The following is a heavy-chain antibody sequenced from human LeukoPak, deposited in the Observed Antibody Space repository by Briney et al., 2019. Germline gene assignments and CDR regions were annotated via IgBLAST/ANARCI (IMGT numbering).Heavy chain of an antibody. V-gene: IGHV4-59*01. CDR3: ARRVSYYGSGSYYTRSHHFDY. CDR2: IYYSGST. Sequence: SETLSLTCTVSGGSISSYYWSWIRQPPGKGLEWIGYIYYSGSTNYNPPLKSRVTISIDTSKNQFSLKLSSVTAADTAVYYCARRVSYYGSGSYYTRSHHFDYWGQGTLVTVSS. CDR1: GGSISSYY. D-gene: IGHD3-10*01. J-gene: IGHJ4*02.